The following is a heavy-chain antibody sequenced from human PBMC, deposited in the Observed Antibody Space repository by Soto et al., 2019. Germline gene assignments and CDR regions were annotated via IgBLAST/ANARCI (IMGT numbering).Heavy chain of an antibody. CDR3: ARSRGSGYDTMLFDY. V-gene: IGHV4-59*08. CDR1: GDSIRTLYY. Sequence: PSETLSLTCTVSGDSIRTLYYWSWIRQTPGKGLEWIGHIHHSGGTNYTPSLKSLVTISVDSSNNHFALKLTSVTAADTAVYYCARSRGSGYDTMLFDYWGQGTLVTVSS. D-gene: IGHD5-12*01. CDR2: IHHSGGT. J-gene: IGHJ4*02.